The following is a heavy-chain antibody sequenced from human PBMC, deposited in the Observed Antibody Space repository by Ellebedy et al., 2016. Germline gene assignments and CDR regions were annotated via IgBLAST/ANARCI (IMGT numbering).Heavy chain of an antibody. Sequence: ASVKVSCKASGYTFTSYAMHWVRQAPGQRLEWMGWINAGNGNTKYSQKFQGRVTITRDTSASTAYMELSSLRSEDTAVYYCASARIAARLRDWFDPWGQGTLVTVSS. CDR1: GYTFTSYA. CDR2: INAGNGNT. V-gene: IGHV1-3*01. CDR3: ASARIAARLRDWFDP. D-gene: IGHD6-6*01. J-gene: IGHJ5*02.